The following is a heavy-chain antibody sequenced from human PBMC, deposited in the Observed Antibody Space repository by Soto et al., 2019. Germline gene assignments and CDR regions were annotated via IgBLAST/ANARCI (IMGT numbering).Heavy chain of an antibody. Sequence: EVQLVESGGGLVQPGRSLRLSCIASGFNFNDHGMHWVRQAPGKGLEWVSGITWHSDGMGYADSVKGRFTISRDNAKNSLYLQMNSLRVEDTALYYCAKEDSVFSCYMDVWGKGTTVTVSS. D-gene: IGHD3-9*01. V-gene: IGHV3-9*01. CDR1: GFNFNDHG. CDR3: AKEDSVFSCYMDV. CDR2: ITWHSDGM. J-gene: IGHJ6*03.